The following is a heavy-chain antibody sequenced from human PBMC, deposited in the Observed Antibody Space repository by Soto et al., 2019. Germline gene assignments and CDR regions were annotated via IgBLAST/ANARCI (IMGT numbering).Heavy chain of an antibody. V-gene: IGHV4-30-2*01. CDR2: IYHSGST. CDR3: ARVPSP. CDR1: DGSISSGGYS. Sequence: SETLSLTSAVSDGSISSGGYSWSWIRQPPGKGLEWIGYIYHSGSTYYNPSLKSRVTISVDRSKNQFSLKLSSVTDADTAVYYCARVPSPWGQGTLVTVSS. J-gene: IGHJ5*02.